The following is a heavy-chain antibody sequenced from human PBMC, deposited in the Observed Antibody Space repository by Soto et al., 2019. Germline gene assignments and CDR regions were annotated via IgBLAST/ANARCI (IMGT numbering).Heavy chain of an antibody. J-gene: IGHJ3*02. CDR1: GSTLSSYA. Sequence: FPVKVACKAAGSTLSSYAISWVRQTPRQGLEWMGGIIPIFGTANYAQKFQGRVTITADESTSTAYMELSSLRSEDTAVYYCAQGLTYYNDISGYFGIWGQGPMGTVSS. CDR2: IIPIFGTA. D-gene: IGHD3-22*01. V-gene: IGHV1-69*13. CDR3: AQGLTYYNDISGYFGI.